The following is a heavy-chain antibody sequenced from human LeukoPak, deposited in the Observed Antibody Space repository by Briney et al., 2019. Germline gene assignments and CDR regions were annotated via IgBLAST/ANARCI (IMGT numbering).Heavy chain of an antibody. Sequence: SETLSLTCSVSGDSITTSYWTWIRQSPGKGLEWIGYIYYPGSTLSNPSLKSRLSLSLHTSKNQFSLKLLSVTAADTAAYYCARVGGGGMRFRHYMDVWGKGTPVTVSS. CDR2: IYYPGST. CDR3: ARVGGGGMRFRHYMDV. D-gene: IGHD3-16*01. CDR1: GDSITTSY. V-gene: IGHV4-59*01. J-gene: IGHJ6*03.